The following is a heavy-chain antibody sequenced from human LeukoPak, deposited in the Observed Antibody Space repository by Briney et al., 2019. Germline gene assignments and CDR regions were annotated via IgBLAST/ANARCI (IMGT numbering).Heavy chain of an antibody. J-gene: IGHJ4*02. CDR3: ARGLKRRDFDY. CDR1: GGSFSGYY. CDR2: INHSGST. V-gene: IGHV4-34*01. Sequence: SETLSLTCAVYGGSFSGYYWSWIRQPPGKGLEWIGEINHSGSTNYNPSLKSRVTISVDTSKNQFSLKLSSVTAADPAVYYCARGLKRRDFDYWGQGTLVTVSS.